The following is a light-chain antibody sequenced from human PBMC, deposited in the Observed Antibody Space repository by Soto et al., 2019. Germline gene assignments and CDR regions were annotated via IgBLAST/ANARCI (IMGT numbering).Light chain of an antibody. CDR3: QHYNSYSEA. CDR2: KAS. J-gene: IGKJ1*01. Sequence: DIQMTQSPSTMSGSVGDRVTITCRASQTISSWLAWYQQKPGKATQLLIYKASTLKSGVPSRFSGSGSGTEFTLTISSLQPDDFATYYCQHYNSYSEAFGQGTKVDIK. CDR1: QTISSW. V-gene: IGKV1-5*03.